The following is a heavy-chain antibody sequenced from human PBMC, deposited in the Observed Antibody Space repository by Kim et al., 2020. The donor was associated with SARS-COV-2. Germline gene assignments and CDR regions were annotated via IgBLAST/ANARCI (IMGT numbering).Heavy chain of an antibody. J-gene: IGHJ4*02. Sequence: GGSLRLSCAASGFTFSSYGMHWVRQAPGKGLEWVAVISYDGSNKYYADSVKGRFTISRDNSKNTLYLQMNSLRAEDTAVYYCAKDLNYYGSGSYVDWGQGTLVTVSS. V-gene: IGHV3-30*18. CDR2: ISYDGSNK. D-gene: IGHD3-10*01. CDR1: GFTFSSYG. CDR3: AKDLNYYGSGSYVD.